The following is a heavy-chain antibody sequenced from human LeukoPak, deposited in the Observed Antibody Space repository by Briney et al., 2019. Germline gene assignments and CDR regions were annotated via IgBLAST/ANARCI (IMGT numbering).Heavy chain of an antibody. CDR1: GFTFSSYG. J-gene: IGHJ5*02. CDR2: ISGSGGST. V-gene: IGHV3-23*01. CDR3: ARDMYSSSSNWFDP. D-gene: IGHD6-6*01. Sequence: GGSLRLSCAASGFTFSSYGVSWVRQAPGKGLEWVSAISGSGGSTYYADSVKGRFTISRDNSKNTLYLQMNSLRAEDTAVYYCARDMYSSSSNWFDPWGQGTLVTVSS.